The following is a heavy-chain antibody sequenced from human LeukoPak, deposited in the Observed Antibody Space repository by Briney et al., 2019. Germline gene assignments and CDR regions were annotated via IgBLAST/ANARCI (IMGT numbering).Heavy chain of an antibody. CDR2: IYPDDSDT. Sequence: GESLKISCKGSGYSFTSYWIGWVRQMPGKGLEWMGVIYPDDSDTKYSPSFQGQVTISADKSISTAYLQWSSLKASDTAMYYCARLAFCTNAVCFSNYYYSMDVWGRGTTVTVSS. D-gene: IGHD2-8*01. CDR3: ARLAFCTNAVCFSNYYYSMDV. CDR1: GYSFTSYW. V-gene: IGHV5-51*01. J-gene: IGHJ6*03.